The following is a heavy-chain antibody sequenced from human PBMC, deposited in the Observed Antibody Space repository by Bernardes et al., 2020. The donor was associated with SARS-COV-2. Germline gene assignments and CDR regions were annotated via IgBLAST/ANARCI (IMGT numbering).Heavy chain of an antibody. CDR2: ITASTNYI. V-gene: IGHV3-21*01. Sequence: GSLRLSCAASGFNFSSFAMNWVRQAPGKGLQWVSSITASTNYIQYTDSVEGRFTVSRDNAKNSLYLEMTSLRAEDTAIYYCARILRDNGFGSGYYDLLGRGTLVTVSS. J-gene: IGHJ2*01. D-gene: IGHD4-17*01. CDR1: GFNFSSFA. CDR3: ARILRDNGFGSGYYDL.